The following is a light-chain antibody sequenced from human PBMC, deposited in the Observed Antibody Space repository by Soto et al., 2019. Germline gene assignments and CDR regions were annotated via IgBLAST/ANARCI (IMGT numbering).Light chain of an antibody. CDR1: QSVSNF. Sequence: EIVMTQSPATLSVSPGERATLTCRASQSVSNFLAWYQHKPGQAPRLLIYDASIRATGVPARFSGSGSGTDFSLTISRLEPDDSAVYYCQQYNNWPYTFGQGTKVDIK. V-gene: IGKV3D-15*01. CDR2: DAS. J-gene: IGKJ2*01. CDR3: QQYNNWPYT.